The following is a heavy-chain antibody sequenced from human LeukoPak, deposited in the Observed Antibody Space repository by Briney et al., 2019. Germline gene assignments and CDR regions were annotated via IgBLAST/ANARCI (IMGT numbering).Heavy chain of an antibody. CDR2: ISYDGSNK. CDR3: ARSSRYYYDSSGYYPGPPDH. J-gene: IGHJ5*02. V-gene: IGHV3-30*14. Sequence: GRSLRLSCAASGLTFSSYAMHWVRQAPGKGLEWVAVISYDGSNKYYADSVKGRFTISRDISKNTVYLQMNSLRAEDTAMYFCARSSRYYYDSSGYYPGPPDHWGQGTLVTVSS. CDR1: GLTFSSYA. D-gene: IGHD3-22*01.